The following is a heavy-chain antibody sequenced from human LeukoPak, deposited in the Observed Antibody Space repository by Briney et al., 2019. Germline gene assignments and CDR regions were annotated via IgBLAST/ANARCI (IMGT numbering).Heavy chain of an antibody. CDR1: GFTFDDYA. CDR3: AKALGYYGSGSFDY. V-gene: IGHV3-9*01. Sequence: GGSLRLSCAASGFTFDDYAMHWVRQAPGKGLEWVSGISWNSGSIGYADSVKGRFTISRDNAKNSLYLQMNSLRAEDTALYYCAKALGYYGSGSFDYWGQGTLVTVSS. D-gene: IGHD3-10*01. CDR2: ISWNSGSI. J-gene: IGHJ4*02.